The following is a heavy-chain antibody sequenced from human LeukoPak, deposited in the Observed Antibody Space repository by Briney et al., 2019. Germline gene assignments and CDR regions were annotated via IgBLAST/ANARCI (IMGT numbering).Heavy chain of an antibody. CDR2: IYRGGST. Sequence: GGSLRLSCAAAAFHVSSNYMSWVRQAPGKGLEWVSVIYRGGSTYYADSVKGRFTISRDNSKNTLYLQMNSLRAEDTAVYYCARVGSSNRYGMDVWGQGTTVTVSS. J-gene: IGHJ6*02. CDR1: AFHVSSNY. CDR3: ARVGSSNRYGMDV. D-gene: IGHD6-13*01. V-gene: IGHV3-66*01.